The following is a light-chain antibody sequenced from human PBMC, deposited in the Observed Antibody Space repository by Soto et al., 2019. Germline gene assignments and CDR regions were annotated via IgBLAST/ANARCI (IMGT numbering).Light chain of an antibody. Sequence: EVVLTQSPGSLSLSPGERATLSCRASQSVSSTYLAWYQQKPGQAPRVLIYGASSRATGTQDRFSGSGSGTDFTLTISRLEPEDFAVYYCHQCGNSHWTFGQGTKVEIK. J-gene: IGKJ1*01. CDR3: HQCGNSHWT. V-gene: IGKV3-20*01. CDR2: GAS. CDR1: QSVSSTY.